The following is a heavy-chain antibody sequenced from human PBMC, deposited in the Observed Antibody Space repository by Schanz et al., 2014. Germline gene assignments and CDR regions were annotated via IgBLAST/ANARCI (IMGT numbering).Heavy chain of an antibody. J-gene: IGHJ4*02. CDR1: GFSFSDHA. CDR3: ARDFHGYGPHLDY. V-gene: IGHV3-23*04. Sequence: EVELVESGGGLVQPGGSLRLSCAASGFSFSDHAMDWVRQAPGKGLEWVSAISGGGGTTYYTDSVKGRFTVSRDNSKNTLYLQLNSLRAEDTAVYYCARDFHGYGPHLDYWGQGSLVTVSS. D-gene: IGHD5-12*01. CDR2: ISGGGGTT.